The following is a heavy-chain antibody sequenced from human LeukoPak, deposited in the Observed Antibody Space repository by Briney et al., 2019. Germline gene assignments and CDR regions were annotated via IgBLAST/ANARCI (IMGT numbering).Heavy chain of an antibody. V-gene: IGHV3-48*03. CDR1: GLTLSSYE. CDR3: ARRYCNSTSCTLDY. CDR2: ISSSGSTK. Sequence: GGSLRLSCAASGLTLSSYEMNWVRQAPGKGLEWVSYISSSGSTKYYADSVKGRFTISRDNAENSLYLQMNSLRAEDTAVYYCARRYCNSTSCTLDYWGQGTLVTVSS. J-gene: IGHJ4*02. D-gene: IGHD2-2*01.